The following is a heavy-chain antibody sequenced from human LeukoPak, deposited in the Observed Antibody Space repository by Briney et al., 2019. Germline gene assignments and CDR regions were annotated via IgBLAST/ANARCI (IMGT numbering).Heavy chain of an antibody. D-gene: IGHD6-13*01. V-gene: IGHV5-51*01. CDR3: ARWGSSAAPFDY. Sequence: GASLKISFKGSGSSFTNYWIGWVRQMPGKGLERMGIIYPGDSDTRYSPSFQGQVLISVDKSISTAYLQWGSLKASDTAMYYCARWGSSAAPFDYWGQGTLVTVSS. CDR2: IYPGDSDT. CDR1: GSSFTNYW. J-gene: IGHJ4*02.